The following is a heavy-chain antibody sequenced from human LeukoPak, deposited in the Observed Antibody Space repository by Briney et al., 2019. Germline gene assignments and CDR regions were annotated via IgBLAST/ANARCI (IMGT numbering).Heavy chain of an antibody. CDR1: GFTFSSYA. V-gene: IGHV3-23*01. J-gene: IGHJ4*02. D-gene: IGHD3-9*01. CDR3: AKDAPEPYDISTGYYNGGYYFDY. CDR2: ISGSGGST. Sequence: PGGSLRLSCAASGFTFSSYAMSWVRQAPGKGLEWVSAISGSGGSTYYADSVKGRFTISRDNSKNTLYLQMNSLRAEDTAVYYCAKDAPEPYDISTGYYNGGYYFDYWGQGTLVTVSS.